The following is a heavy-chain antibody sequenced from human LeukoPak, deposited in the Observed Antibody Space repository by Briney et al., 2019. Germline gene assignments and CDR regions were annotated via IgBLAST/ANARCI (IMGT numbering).Heavy chain of an antibody. CDR3: ARDLKPAVRGVRKTGAGY. V-gene: IGHV3-11*04. CDR1: GFTFSDYY. J-gene: IGHJ4*02. Sequence: PGGSLRLSCAASGFTFSDYYMSWIRQAPGKGLEGVSYISSSGSTIYYADSVKGRSTISRDNAKNSLYLQMNSLRAEDTAVYYCARDLKPAVRGVRKTGAGYWGQGTLVTVSS. CDR2: ISSSGSTI. D-gene: IGHD3-10*01.